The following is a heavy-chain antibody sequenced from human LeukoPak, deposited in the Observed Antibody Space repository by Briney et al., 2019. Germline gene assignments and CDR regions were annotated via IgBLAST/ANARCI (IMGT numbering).Heavy chain of an antibody. Sequence: PSETLSLTCTVSGGSISSSSYYWGWIRQPPGKGLEWIGEINHSGSTNYNPSLKSRVTISVDTSKNQFSLKLSSVTAADTAVYYCARALDYDILTGYSQAFDYWGQGTLVTVSS. J-gene: IGHJ4*02. CDR2: INHSGST. V-gene: IGHV4-39*07. CDR1: GGSISSSSYY. D-gene: IGHD3-9*01. CDR3: ARALDYDILTGYSQAFDY.